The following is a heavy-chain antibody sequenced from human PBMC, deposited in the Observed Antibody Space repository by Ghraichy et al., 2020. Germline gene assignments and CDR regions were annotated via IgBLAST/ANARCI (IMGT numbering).Heavy chain of an antibody. CDR2: IYSGGST. J-gene: IGHJ4*02. D-gene: IGHD3-10*01. Sequence: GALRLSCAASGFTVSSNYMSWVRQAPGKGLEWVSVIYSGGSTYYADSVKGRFTISRDNSKNTLYLQMNSLRAEDTAVYYCARALPSGAPFDYWGQGTLVTVSS. CDR1: GFTVSSNY. V-gene: IGHV3-53*01. CDR3: ARALPSGAPFDY.